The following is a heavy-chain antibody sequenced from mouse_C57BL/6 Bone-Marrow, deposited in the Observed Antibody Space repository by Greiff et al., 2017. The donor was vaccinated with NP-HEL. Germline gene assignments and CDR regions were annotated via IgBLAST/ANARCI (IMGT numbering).Heavy chain of an antibody. CDR3: ARVGWLLDDAMDY. Sequence: VQLQQSGAELVKPGASVKMSCKASGYTFTSYWITWVKQRPGQGLEWIGDIYPGSGSTNYNEKFKSKATLTVDTSSSTAYMQLSSLTSEDSAVYYCARVGWLLDDAMDYWGQGTSVTVSS. CDR2: IYPGSGST. V-gene: IGHV1-55*01. CDR1: GYTFTSYW. D-gene: IGHD2-3*01. J-gene: IGHJ4*01.